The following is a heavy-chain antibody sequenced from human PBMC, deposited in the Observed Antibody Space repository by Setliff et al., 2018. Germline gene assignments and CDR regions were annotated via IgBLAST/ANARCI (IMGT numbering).Heavy chain of an antibody. CDR2: ISPALGKT. CDR1: GYTFNAYG. J-gene: IGHJ6*04. Sequence: SVKVSCKASGYTFNAYGVSWVRQAPGQGLEWMGAISPALGKTDYAQKFQGRLTITADQYTTTVYMELSSLRFDDTALYYCARGPYPPVTPSGLIYFYRLDVWGTGTTVTVSS. D-gene: IGHD4-17*01. CDR3: ARGPYPPVTPSGLIYFYRLDV. V-gene: IGHV1-69*10.